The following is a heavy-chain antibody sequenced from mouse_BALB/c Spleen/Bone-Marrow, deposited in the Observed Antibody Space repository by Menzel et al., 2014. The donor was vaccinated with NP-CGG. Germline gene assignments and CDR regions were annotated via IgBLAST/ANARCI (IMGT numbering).Heavy chain of an antibody. CDR1: GFTFXDYY. V-gene: IGHV7-3*02. CDR2: IRNKTYGYTT. Sequence: EVKLVESGGGLVQPGGSLRLSCATSGFTFXDYYMNWVRQPPGKALEWVGFIRNKTYGYTTEYRASVKGRFTGSRDNSKSILYLQMNTLRAEDSAMYYCARERRGILFDSWGQGTTLTVSS. CDR3: ARERRGILFDS. J-gene: IGHJ2*01.